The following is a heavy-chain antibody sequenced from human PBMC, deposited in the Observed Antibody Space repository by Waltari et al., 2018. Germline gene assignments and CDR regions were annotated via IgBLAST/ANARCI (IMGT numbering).Heavy chain of an antibody. D-gene: IGHD3-22*01. CDR1: GFTLSNYW. CDR3: VRDQWFAFDI. V-gene: IGHV3-7*01. CDR2: IMTDGREE. Sequence: EVQLVESGGGLVQPGGSLRLSCAASGFTLSNYWMSWVRQAPGKGLEWVANIMTDGREEYYVDSVRGRFTISRDNAKNSLYLQMNSLRPEETAVYYCVRDQWFAFDIWGQGTMVTVSS. J-gene: IGHJ3*02.